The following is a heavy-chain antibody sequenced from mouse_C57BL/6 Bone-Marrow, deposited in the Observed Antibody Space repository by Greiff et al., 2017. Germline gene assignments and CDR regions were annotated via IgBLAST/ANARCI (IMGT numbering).Heavy chain of an antibody. CDR3: AREEGYYYDPY. CDR2: IYPRSGNT. CDR1: GYTFTSYG. D-gene: IGHD1-1*01. V-gene: IGHV1-81*01. Sequence: VQRVESGAELARPGASVKLSCKASGYTFTSYGISWVKQRTGQGLEWIGEIYPRSGNTYYNEKFKGKATLTADKSSSTAYMELRSLTSEDSAVYFCAREEGYYYDPYWGQGTTLTVSS. J-gene: IGHJ2*01.